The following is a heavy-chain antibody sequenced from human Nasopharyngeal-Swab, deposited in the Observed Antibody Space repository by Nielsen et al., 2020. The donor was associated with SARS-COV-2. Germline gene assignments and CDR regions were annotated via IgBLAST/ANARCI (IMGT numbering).Heavy chain of an antibody. CDR2: ISYDGSNK. D-gene: IGHD1-7*01. J-gene: IGHJ6*02. V-gene: IGHV3-30-3*01. Sequence: GGSLRLSCAASGFTFSSYAMHWVRQAPGKGLEWVAVISYDGSNKYYADSVKGRFTISRDNSKNTLYLQMNSLRAEDTAVYYCARDLTGTSYYGMDVWGQGTTVTVSS. CDR1: GFTFSSYA. CDR3: ARDLTGTSYYGMDV.